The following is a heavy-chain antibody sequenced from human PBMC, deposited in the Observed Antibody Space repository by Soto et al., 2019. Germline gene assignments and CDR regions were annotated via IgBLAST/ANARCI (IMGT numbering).Heavy chain of an antibody. CDR1: GFIVSSTL. Sequence: EVQLVETGGGLIQPGESLRLSCAASGFIVSSTLMGWARQAPGKGLEWVSVVXGXGDTYYTDSVRGRFTISRDNSKNTXXXXXXXXXXXXXAFYYCARSYALGGQGTLVIVSS. J-gene: IGHJ4*02. CDR2: VXGXGDT. D-gene: IGHD3-22*01. V-gene: IGHV3-53*02. CDR3: ARSYAL.